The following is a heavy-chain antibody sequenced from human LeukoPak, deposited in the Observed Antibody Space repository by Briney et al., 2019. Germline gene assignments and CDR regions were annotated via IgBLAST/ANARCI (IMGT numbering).Heavy chain of an antibody. CDR2: ISSRSTYT. CDR1: GFTFSTYD. D-gene: IGHD3-22*01. V-gene: IGHV3-21*01. J-gene: IGHJ3*02. CDR3: ARDRAVYSDSRGYYPDAFDI. Sequence: PGGSLRLSCAASGFTFSTYDMNWVRQPPGKGLEWVSSISSRSTYTYYVDSVKGRFTISRDNAKNSLYLQMNSLRAEDTAMYYCARDRAVYSDSRGYYPDAFDIWGQGTMVTVSS.